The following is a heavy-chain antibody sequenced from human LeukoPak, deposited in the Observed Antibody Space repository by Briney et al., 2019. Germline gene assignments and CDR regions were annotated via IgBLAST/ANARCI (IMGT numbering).Heavy chain of an antibody. V-gene: IGHV3-23*01. CDR2: ISGSGGST. J-gene: IGHJ3*02. D-gene: IGHD5-18*01. Sequence: PGGSLRLSCAASGFTFSSYAMSWVRQAPGKGLEWVSAISGSGGSTYYADSVKGRFTISIDNSKNTLYLQMNSLRAEDTAVYYCAKDHGYSYVVDAFDIWGQGTMVTVSS. CDR1: GFTFSSYA. CDR3: AKDHGYSYVVDAFDI.